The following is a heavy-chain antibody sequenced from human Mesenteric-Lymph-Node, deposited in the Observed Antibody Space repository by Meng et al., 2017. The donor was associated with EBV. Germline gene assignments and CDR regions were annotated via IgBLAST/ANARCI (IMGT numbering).Heavy chain of an antibody. CDR2: VHYSGIP. D-gene: IGHD3-10*01. Sequence: QLQLQESGPGLVKPSETLSLTGSVSGGSISNNNYYWGWTRQSTGKGLEWIGTVHYSGIPYYNPSLKSRVTISIDTSKNQFSLRVNSVTAADTAVYFCARMSQYHSGSGTDYWGPGTLVTVAS. V-gene: IGHV4-39*07. CDR1: GGSISNNNYY. CDR3: ARMSQYHSGSGTDY. J-gene: IGHJ4*02.